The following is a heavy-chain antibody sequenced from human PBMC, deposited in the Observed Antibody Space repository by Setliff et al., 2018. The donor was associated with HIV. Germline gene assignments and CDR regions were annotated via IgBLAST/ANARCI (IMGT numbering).Heavy chain of an antibody. CDR1: EYFFRTSW. J-gene: IGHJ6*04. CDR2: IFPLDPES. CDR3: TRHPLQPEVSGYFYLMDV. D-gene: IGHD3-9*01. V-gene: IGHV5-51*01. Sequence: GESLKISCKGPEYFFRTSWIGWVRHLPGKGLEWVAVIFPLDPESRYNPSLEGHVTISVDKSINTAYLQWTSLRASDTAIYYCTRHPLQPEVSGYFYLMDVWGTGTTVTVSS.